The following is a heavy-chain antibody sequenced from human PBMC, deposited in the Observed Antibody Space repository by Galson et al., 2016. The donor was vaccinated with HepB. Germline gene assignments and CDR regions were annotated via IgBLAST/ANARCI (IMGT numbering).Heavy chain of an antibody. CDR3: ANWGYYDFWSGYFPPTIL. J-gene: IGHJ4*02. CDR1: GFTFVSYG. D-gene: IGHD3-3*01. Sequence: SLRLSCAASGFTFVSYGMHWVRQAPGKGLEWVAVISFDGSNKYYSDSVKGRFTISRENSKNTLYLKMNSLRAEDTAVYYCANWGYYDFWSGYFPPTILWGPGTLVIVSS. V-gene: IGHV3-30*18. CDR2: ISFDGSNK.